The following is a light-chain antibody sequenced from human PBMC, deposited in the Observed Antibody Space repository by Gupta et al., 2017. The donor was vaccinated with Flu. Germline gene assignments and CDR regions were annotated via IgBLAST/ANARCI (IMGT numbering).Light chain of an antibody. Sequence: GRATRSCRASQSVSSNSLAWYQQKPGQAPWLLIYDASSRATGIPDRFSGSGSGTDFTLTISSLEPEDFAVYYCQHYGSLPWTFGQGTKVEI. CDR2: DAS. J-gene: IGKJ1*01. CDR1: QSVSSNS. CDR3: QHYGSLPWT. V-gene: IGKV3-20*01.